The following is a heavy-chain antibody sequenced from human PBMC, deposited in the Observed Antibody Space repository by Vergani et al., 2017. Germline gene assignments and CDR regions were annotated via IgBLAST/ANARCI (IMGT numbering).Heavy chain of an antibody. D-gene: IGHD2-2*01. CDR2: IWYDGSNK. Sequence: QVQLVESGGGVVQPGRSLRLSCAASGFTFSSYGMHWVRQAPGKGLEWVAVIWYDGSNKYYADSVKGRFTISRDNSKNTLYLQMNSLRAEDTAVYYCARGGYCSSTSCYPYNWFDPWGQGTLVTVSS. V-gene: IGHV3-33*01. J-gene: IGHJ5*02. CDR1: GFTFSSYG. CDR3: ARGGYCSSTSCYPYNWFDP.